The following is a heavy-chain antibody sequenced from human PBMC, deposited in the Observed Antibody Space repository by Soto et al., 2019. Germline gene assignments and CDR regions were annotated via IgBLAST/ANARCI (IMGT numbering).Heavy chain of an antibody. D-gene: IGHD5-18*01. Sequence: ASVKVSCKVSGYTLTELSMHWVRQAPGKGLEWMGGFDPEDGETIYAQKFQGRVTMTEDTSTDTAYMELSSLRSEDTAVYYCATDRGTPGYSYGYGYYYYGMDVWGQGTTVTVSS. CDR1: GYTLTELS. CDR3: ATDRGTPGYSYGYGYYYYGMDV. J-gene: IGHJ6*02. CDR2: FDPEDGET. V-gene: IGHV1-24*01.